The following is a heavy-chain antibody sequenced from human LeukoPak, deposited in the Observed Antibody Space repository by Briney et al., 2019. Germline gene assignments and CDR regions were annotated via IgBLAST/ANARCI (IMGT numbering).Heavy chain of an antibody. CDR2: IYYSGST. Sequence: SSQTLSLTCTVSGGSISSGGYYWSWIRQPPGKALEWIGYIYYSGSTSYDPSLKSRVTISIDRSNNQLSLNLSSVTAADTALYYCARGLGMNFDLWGQGTLVTVSS. CDR1: GGSISSGGYY. V-gene: IGHV4-30-2*01. J-gene: IGHJ4*02. D-gene: IGHD6-13*01. CDR3: ARGLGMNFDL.